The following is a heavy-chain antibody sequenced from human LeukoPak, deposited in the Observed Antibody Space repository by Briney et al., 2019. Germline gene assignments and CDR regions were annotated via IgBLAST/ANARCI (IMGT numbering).Heavy chain of an antibody. J-gene: IGHJ4*02. V-gene: IGHV1-69*05. CDR1: GGTFTSYA. D-gene: IGHD5-18*01. CDR2: IIPIFGTA. CDR3: ARGRVYSYGYHFDY. Sequence: SVKLSSTPSGGTFTSYAISWVRQAPGQGLGWMGGIIPIFGTANYAQKFQGRVTITTDESTSTAYMELSSLRSEDTAVYYCARGRVYSYGYHFDYWGQGTLVTVSS.